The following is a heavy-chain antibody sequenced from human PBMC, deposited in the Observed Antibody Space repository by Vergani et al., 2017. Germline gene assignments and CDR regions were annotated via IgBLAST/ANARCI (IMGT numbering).Heavy chain of an antibody. J-gene: IGHJ4*02. D-gene: IGHD3-22*01. CDR3: ARDRPSSVVVITTGLDY. CDR2: IWYDGSNK. V-gene: IGHV3-33*01. Sequence: QVQLVESGGGVVQPGRSLRLSCAASGFTFSSYGIHWVRQAPGKGLEWVAVIWYDGSNKYYADSVKGRFTISRDNTKNTLYLQMNSLRAEETAVYYCARDRPSSVVVITTGLDYWGQGTLVTVSS. CDR1: GFTFSSYG.